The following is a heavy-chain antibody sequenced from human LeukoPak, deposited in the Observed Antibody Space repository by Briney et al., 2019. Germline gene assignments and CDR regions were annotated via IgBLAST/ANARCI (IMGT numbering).Heavy chain of an antibody. CDR2: ISAYNGNT. D-gene: IGHD5-18*01. J-gene: IGHJ5*02. Sequence: ASVKVSCKASGYTFTSYGISWVRQAPGQGLEWMGWISAYNGNTNYAQKLQGRVTMTTDTSTSTAYMELRSLRSDDTAVYYCARESSGYSYGLSGDWFDPWGQGTLVTVSS. CDR1: GYTFTSYG. CDR3: ARESSGYSYGLSGDWFDP. V-gene: IGHV1-18*01.